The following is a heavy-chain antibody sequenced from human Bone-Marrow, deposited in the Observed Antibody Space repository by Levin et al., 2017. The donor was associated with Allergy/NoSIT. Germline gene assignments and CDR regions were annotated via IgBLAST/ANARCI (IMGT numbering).Heavy chain of an antibody. CDR2: VYHSGST. CDR1: GGSISSSNW. CDR3: ATAPWGAAAHPFEY. Sequence: SQTLSLTCVVSGGSISSSNWWSWVRRPPGKGLEWIGEVYHSGSTNYNPSLKSRVTISVDKSKNQFSLKVSSVTAADTAVYYCATAPWGAAAHPFEYWGQGTLVTVSS. D-gene: IGHD6-13*01. V-gene: IGHV4-4*02. J-gene: IGHJ4*02.